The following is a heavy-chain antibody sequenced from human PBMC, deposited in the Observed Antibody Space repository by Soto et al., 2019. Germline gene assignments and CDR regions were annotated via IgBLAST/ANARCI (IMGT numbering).Heavy chain of an antibody. CDR3: AKARRSYFDY. V-gene: IGHV3-7*01. Sequence: GGSLRLSCAASGFTFSSYWMSWVRQAPGKGQEWVANIKQDGSEKYYVDSVKGRFTISRDNAKNSLYVQMNSLRAEVSSVYYCAKARRSYFDYCCQGTLVTVSA. CDR2: IKQDGSEK. CDR1: GFTFSSYW. J-gene: IGHJ4*02.